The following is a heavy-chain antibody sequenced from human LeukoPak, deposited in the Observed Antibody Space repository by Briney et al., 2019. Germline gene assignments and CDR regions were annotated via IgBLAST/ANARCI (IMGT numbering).Heavy chain of an antibody. D-gene: IGHD6-13*01. V-gene: IGHV4-34*01. CDR2: INHSGST. Sequence: SETLSLTCAVYGGSFSGYYWSWIRQPPGKGLEWIGEINHSGSTNCNPSLKSRVTISVDTSKNQFSLKLSSVTAADTAVYYCRGYSSSWYYYYMDVWGKGTTVTVSS. J-gene: IGHJ6*03. CDR3: RGYSSSWYYYYMDV. CDR1: GGSFSGYY.